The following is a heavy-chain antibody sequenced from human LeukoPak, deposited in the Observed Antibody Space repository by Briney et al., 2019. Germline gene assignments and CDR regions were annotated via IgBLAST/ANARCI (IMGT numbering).Heavy chain of an antibody. D-gene: IGHD2-8*02. CDR3: ARRRGYWDAFDI. J-gene: IGHJ3*02. CDR2: IYHSGST. Sequence: SQTLSLTCTVSGGSISSGGYYWSWIRQPPGKGLEWIGYIYHSGSTYYNPSLKSRVTISVDRSKNQFSLKLSSVTAADTAVYYCARRRGYWDAFDIWGQGTMVTVSS. V-gene: IGHV4-30-2*01. CDR1: GGSISSGGYY.